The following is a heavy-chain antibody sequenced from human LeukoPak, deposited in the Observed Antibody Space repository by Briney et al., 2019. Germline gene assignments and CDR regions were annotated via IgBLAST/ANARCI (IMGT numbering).Heavy chain of an antibody. J-gene: IGHJ3*02. CDR1: GYRFTRYW. CDR3: ARLNDGFDI. Sequence: GESLRISCQGSGYRFTRYWIAWVRQMPGKGLQWMGIIDPGDSETRYSPSFQGQVTITADKSISTAYLQWSSLKASDTAMYYCARLNDGFDIWGQGAMVTVSS. V-gene: IGHV5-51*01. CDR2: IDPGDSET.